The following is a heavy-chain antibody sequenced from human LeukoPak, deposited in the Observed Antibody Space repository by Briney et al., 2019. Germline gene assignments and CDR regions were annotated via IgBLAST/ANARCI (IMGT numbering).Heavy chain of an antibody. Sequence: PGGSLRLSCSASGFTFSSYAMHWVRQYPGKGLEYVSAISSNGGSTYYADSVKGRFTISRDNSKNTLYLQMSSLRAADTAVYYCVKDLGSTSIYYFDYWGQGTLVTVSS. CDR1: GFTFSSYA. CDR3: VKDLGSTSIYYFDY. J-gene: IGHJ4*02. CDR2: ISSNGGST. V-gene: IGHV3-64D*06. D-gene: IGHD2-2*01.